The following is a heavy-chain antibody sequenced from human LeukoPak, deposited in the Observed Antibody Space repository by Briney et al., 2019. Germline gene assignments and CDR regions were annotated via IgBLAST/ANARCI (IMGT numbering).Heavy chain of an antibody. CDR1: GGSISSSSYY. V-gene: IGHV4-39*07. CDR2: IYYSGST. Sequence: SETLSLTCTVSGGSISSSSYYWGWIRQPPGKGLEGIWSIYYSGSTYYNPSLKSRVTISVDTSKNQFSLKLSSVTAADTAVYYCAGIRYCSSTTCYGNWFDPWGQGTPVTVSS. J-gene: IGHJ5*02. D-gene: IGHD2-2*01. CDR3: AGIRYCSSTTCYGNWFDP.